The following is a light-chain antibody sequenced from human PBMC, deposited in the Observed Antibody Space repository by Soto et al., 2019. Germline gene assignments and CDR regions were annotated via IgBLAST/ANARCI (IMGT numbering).Light chain of an antibody. V-gene: IGKV1-9*01. CDR1: QGISSY. Sequence: DIQLTQSPSFLSASVGDRVTITCRASQGISSYVAWYQQKPGKAPKLLIYAASTLQSGVPSRCSGRGSGTDFTLTISNLQPEAFATYYYQHLNRYPNTFGQGTKLDIK. J-gene: IGKJ2*01. CDR2: AAS. CDR3: QHLNRYPNT.